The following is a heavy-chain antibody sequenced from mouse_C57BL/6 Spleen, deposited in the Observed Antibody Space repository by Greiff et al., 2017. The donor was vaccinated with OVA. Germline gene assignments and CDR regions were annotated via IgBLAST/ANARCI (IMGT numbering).Heavy chain of an antibody. CDR2: ISSGSSTI. D-gene: IGHD1-1*01. Sequence: EVKLVESGGGLVKPGGSLKLSCAASGFTFSDYGMHWVRQAPEKGLEWVAYISSGSSTIYYADTVKGRFTISRDNAKTTLFLQMTSLRSEDTAMYYCAREDYYGSSYVRYYFDYWGQGTTLTVSS. V-gene: IGHV5-17*01. CDR1: GFTFSDYG. CDR3: AREDYYGSSYVRYYFDY. J-gene: IGHJ2*01.